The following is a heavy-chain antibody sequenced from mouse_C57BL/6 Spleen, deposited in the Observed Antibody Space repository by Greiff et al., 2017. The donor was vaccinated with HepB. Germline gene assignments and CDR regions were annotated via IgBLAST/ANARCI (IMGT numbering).Heavy chain of an antibody. CDR1: GYTFTSYW. Sequence: QVQLQQSGAELVKPGASVKMSCKASGYTFTSYWITWVKQRPGQGLEWIGDIYPGSGSTNYNEKFKSKATLTVDTSSSTAYMQLSSLTSEDSAVSYCARGWVLRWNFDYWGQGTTLTVSS. CDR3: ARGWVLRWNFDY. CDR2: IYPGSGST. D-gene: IGHD1-1*01. V-gene: IGHV1-55*01. J-gene: IGHJ2*01.